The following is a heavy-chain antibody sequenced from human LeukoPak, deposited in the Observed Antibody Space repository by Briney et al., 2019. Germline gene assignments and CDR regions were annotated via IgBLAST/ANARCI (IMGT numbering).Heavy chain of an antibody. CDR3: ARVRAYDFWSGPDQYDAFDI. CDR2: INPNSGGT. D-gene: IGHD3-3*01. CDR1: GYTFTGYY. V-gene: IGHV1-2*02. Sequence: ASVKVSCKASGYTFTGYYMHWVRQAPGQGLEWMGWINPNSGGTNYAQKFQGRVTMTRDTSISTAYMELSRLRSDDTAVYYCARVRAYDFWSGPDQYDAFDIWGQGTMVTVSS. J-gene: IGHJ3*02.